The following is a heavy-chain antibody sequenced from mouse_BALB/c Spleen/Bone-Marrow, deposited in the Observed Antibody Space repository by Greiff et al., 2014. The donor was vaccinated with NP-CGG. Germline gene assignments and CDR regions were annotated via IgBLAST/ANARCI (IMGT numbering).Heavy chain of an antibody. CDR2: INPHNDDT. CDR1: GYTFTSYI. D-gene: IGHD1-1*01. CDR3: ARSYGSPFDY. Sequence: EVQLQQSGPELVKPGASVKMSCKASGYTFTSYIMHWVKQKPGQGLEWIGYINPHNDDTKYNEKFKGKATLTSDKSSSTAYMELSSLTSEDSAVYYCARSYGSPFDYWGQGTTLTVSS. V-gene: IGHV1-14*01. J-gene: IGHJ2*01.